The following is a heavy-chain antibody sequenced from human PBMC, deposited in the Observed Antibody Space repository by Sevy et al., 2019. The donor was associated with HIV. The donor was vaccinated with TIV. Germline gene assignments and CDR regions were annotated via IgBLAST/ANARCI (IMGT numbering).Heavy chain of an antibody. V-gene: IGHV3-21*01. Sequence: GGSLRLSCAASGFTFSSYSMNWDRQAPGKGLEWVSSISSSSSYIYYAYSVKGRFTISRDNAKNSLYLQMNSLRAEDTAVYYCARDGDYDFWSGYYADAFDIWGQGTMVTVSS. CDR1: GFTFSSYS. D-gene: IGHD3-3*01. CDR2: ISSSSSYI. J-gene: IGHJ3*02. CDR3: ARDGDYDFWSGYYADAFDI.